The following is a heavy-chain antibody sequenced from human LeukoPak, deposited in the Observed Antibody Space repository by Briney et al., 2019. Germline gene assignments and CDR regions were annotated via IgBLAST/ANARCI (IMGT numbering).Heavy chain of an antibody. CDR1: GFSFDDYG. CDR3: ARTREQWQVLDY. Sequence: GGSLRLSCSASGFSFDDYGLIWVRQVPGKGLEWVAVISHEGSQTYYADSVRGRFTISRDNSKNMVYLQMNSLRAEDTAVYYCARTREQWQVLDYWGQGTLVTVSS. D-gene: IGHD6-19*01. CDR2: ISHEGSQT. J-gene: IGHJ4*02. V-gene: IGHV3-30*03.